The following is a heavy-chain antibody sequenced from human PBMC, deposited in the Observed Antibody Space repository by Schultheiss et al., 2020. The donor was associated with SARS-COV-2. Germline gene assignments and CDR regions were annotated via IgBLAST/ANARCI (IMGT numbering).Heavy chain of an antibody. J-gene: IGHJ4*02. D-gene: IGHD3-22*01. V-gene: IGHV4-4*02. CDR2: IYYSGST. CDR1: GGSISSSNW. CDR3: ARAHNYDTSGFLTEFYFDY. Sequence: SETLSLTCAVSGGSISSSNWWSWVRQPPGKGLEWIGYIYYSGSTNYNPSLKSRVTISVDRSKNQFSLKLSSVTAADTAVYYCARAHNYDTSGFLTEFYFDYWGQGTLVTVSS.